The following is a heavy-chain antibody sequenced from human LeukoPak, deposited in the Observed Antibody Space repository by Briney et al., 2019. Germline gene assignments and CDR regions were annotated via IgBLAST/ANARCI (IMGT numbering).Heavy chain of an antibody. CDR1: GFTFSHFA. D-gene: IGHD3-10*01. J-gene: IGHJ4*02. CDR2: ISYDGKKT. V-gene: IGHV3-30*04. CDR3: VRGSKIRGVIPEGEFDY. Sequence: GGSLRLSCEASGFTFSHFAMHWVRQAPGKGLEWVAVISYDGKKTYYADSVKGRFTLSRDDSQNTVYLQMNSLRDDDTALYYCVRGSKIRGVIPEGEFDYWGQGTLVTASS.